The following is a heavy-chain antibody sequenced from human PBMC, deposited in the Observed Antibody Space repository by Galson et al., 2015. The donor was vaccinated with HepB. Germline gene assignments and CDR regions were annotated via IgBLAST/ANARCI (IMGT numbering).Heavy chain of an antibody. J-gene: IGHJ4*02. CDR2: ISSSGKYI. V-gene: IGHV3-21*01. Sequence: SLRLSCAASGFTFSSYSIHWVRQAPGKGLEWVSSISSSGKYIFYADSLKGRFTISRDNAKNSVHLHMNSLRAEDTAVYYCARITLESDSDRGDYWGQGTLVAVSS. CDR1: GFTFSSYS. CDR3: ARITLESDSDRGDY. D-gene: IGHD1-1*01.